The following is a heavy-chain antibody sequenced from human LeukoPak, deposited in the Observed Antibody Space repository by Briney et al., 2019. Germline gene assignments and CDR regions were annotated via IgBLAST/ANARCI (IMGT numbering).Heavy chain of an antibody. J-gene: IGHJ4*02. CDR1: GFTLSSYA. D-gene: IGHD2-15*01. CDR2: ISDTGNT. CDR3: AKAPVTTCRGAFCYPFDY. Sequence: GGSLRLSCAASGFTLSSYAMNWVRQAPGKGLEWVSAISDTGNTYHADSVKGRFTISRGSSKNTLFLQMNRLRPEDAAVYYCAKAPVTTCRGAFCYPFDYWGLGTLVTVSS. V-gene: IGHV3-23*01.